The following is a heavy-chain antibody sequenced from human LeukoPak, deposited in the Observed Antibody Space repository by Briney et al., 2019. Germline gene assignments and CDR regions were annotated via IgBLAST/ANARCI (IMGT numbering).Heavy chain of an antibody. V-gene: IGHV4-28*05. CDR3: ASGYCSSTSCYLPDY. D-gene: IGHD2-2*03. CDR1: GCSISSSNW. J-gene: IGHJ4*02. Sequence: PSDTLSLTCAVSGCSISSSNWWGWIRQPPGKGLEWIGYIYYSGSIYYNPSLKSRVTMSVDTSKNQFSLKLSSVTAVDTAVYYCASGYCSSTSCYLPDYWGQGTLVTVSS. CDR2: IYYSGSI.